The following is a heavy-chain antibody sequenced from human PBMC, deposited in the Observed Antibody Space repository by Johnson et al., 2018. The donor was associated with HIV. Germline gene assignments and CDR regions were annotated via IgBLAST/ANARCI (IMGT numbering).Heavy chain of an antibody. CDR1: GFTFSSYD. Sequence: EVQLVESGGGLVQPGGSLRLSCAASGFTFSSYDMHWVRQATGKGLEWVSAIGTAGDTYYPGSVKGRFTISRDNAKNSLYLQMNSLRAEDTALYYCARDVIAAAGTGAFDIWGQGTMVTVSS. V-gene: IGHV3-13*01. J-gene: IGHJ3*02. CDR3: ARDVIAAAGTGAFDI. CDR2: IGTAGDT. D-gene: IGHD6-13*01.